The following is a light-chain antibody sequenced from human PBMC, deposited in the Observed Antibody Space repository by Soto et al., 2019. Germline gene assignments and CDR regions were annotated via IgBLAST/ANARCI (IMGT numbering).Light chain of an antibody. CDR1: QSVGSSY. J-gene: IGKJ1*01. CDR3: QQYGSSPET. Sequence: EIVLTQSPGTLSLSPGERATLSCRASQSVGSSYLAWYQQKPGQAPRLLIYGASSRATGIPDRFSGSGSGTDFTLTISRLEPEDFAVYYCQQYGSSPETFGQGTNVDIK. V-gene: IGKV3-20*01. CDR2: GAS.